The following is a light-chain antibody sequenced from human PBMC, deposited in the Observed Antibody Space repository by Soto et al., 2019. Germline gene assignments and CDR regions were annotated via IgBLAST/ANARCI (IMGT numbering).Light chain of an antibody. CDR3: MQALQTPYT. J-gene: IGKJ2*01. CDR1: QSLLHTNGYNY. Sequence: DIMMTQSPLSLPVTPREPASISCRSSQSLLHTNGYNYLDWYLQKPGQSPQLLIFLGSNRASGVXDXXSGSGSGTDFTLKISGVEAEDVGVYYCMQALQTPYTFGQGTKLDI. CDR2: LGS. V-gene: IGKV2-28*01.